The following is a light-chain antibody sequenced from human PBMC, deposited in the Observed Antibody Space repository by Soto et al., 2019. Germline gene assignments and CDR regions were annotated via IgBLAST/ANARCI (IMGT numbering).Light chain of an antibody. Sequence: QSVLTQPPSASGSPGQSVAISCTGTSSDVGGYNYVSWYQQHPGKAPKLMIYEVNKRPSGVPDRFSGSKSGNTASLTVSGLQADDEADYYSSSYAGSSNVFGTGTKLTVL. CDR3: SSYAGSSNV. CDR2: EVN. J-gene: IGLJ1*01. V-gene: IGLV2-8*01. CDR1: SSDVGGYNY.